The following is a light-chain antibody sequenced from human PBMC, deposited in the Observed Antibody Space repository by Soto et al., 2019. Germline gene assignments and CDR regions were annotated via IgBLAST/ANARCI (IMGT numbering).Light chain of an antibody. V-gene: IGKV3D-20*02. J-gene: IGKJ5*01. CDR2: HGS. CDR1: QSITRNY. Sequence: EIVMTQSPATLSVSPGERVTLSCRASQSITRNYLAWYQQKPGLAPRLIMYHGSRRAAGTPDRFSGSGSGTDFTLTISSLEPEDSAVYYCQQRHMWPITFGQGTRLEI. CDR3: QQRHMWPIT.